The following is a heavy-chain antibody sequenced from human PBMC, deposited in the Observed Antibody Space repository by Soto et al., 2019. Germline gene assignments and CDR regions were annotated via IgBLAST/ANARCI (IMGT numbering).Heavy chain of an antibody. CDR1: GGTFNTYA. D-gene: IGHD3-10*01. Sequence: QVQLVQSGAAMKQPGSSVKVSCQSSGGTFNTYAMNWVRQAPGQGPEWMGDISPMFGAANYAPKFQGRVTITADESTGTSYMQLSSLTSEDTALYFCAREVQVHTPAFVYWGQGTLVTVSS. CDR2: ISPMFGAA. J-gene: IGHJ4*02. V-gene: IGHV1-69*19. CDR3: AREVQVHTPAFVY.